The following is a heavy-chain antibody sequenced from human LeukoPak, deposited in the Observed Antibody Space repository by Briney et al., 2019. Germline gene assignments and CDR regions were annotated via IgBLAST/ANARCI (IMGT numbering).Heavy chain of an antibody. V-gene: IGHV3-11*01. CDR1: GFTLSDHY. Sequence: KPGGSLRLSCTVSGFTLSDHYMSWFRKSPGRGLEWISWITSSGTTIDYADSVKGRFTISRDNTKNSIYLQMNSLRADDTAAYYCARDPDYGDPYWGQGTLVTVSS. J-gene: IGHJ4*02. CDR3: ARDPDYGDPY. D-gene: IGHD4-17*01. CDR2: ITSSGTTI.